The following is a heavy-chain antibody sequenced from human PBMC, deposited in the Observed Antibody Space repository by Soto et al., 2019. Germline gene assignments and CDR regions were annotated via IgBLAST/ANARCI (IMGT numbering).Heavy chain of an antibody. V-gene: IGHV4-61*01. CDR1: GGSVSSGSYY. Sequence: LSLTCTVSGGSVSSGSYYWSWMRQPPGKGLEGIGYTYYSGITNYNPSFKSRVTITIETSSNQFYLKLSSVTAADTAVYYCARDYGAAKSLLYDHGTDVGGQGT. CDR2: TYYSGIT. D-gene: IGHD3-10*01. CDR3: ARDYGAAKSLLYDHGTDV. J-gene: IGHJ6*02.